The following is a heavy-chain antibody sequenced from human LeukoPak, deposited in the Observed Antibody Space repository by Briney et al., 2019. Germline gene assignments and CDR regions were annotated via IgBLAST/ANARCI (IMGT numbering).Heavy chain of an antibody. D-gene: IGHD3-9*01. Sequence: AESLRISCKGSGYSFTSYWISWVRQMPGKGLEWMGRIDPSDSYTNYSPSFQGHVTISADKSISTAYLQWSSLKASDTAMYYCARRRYFDWLLFRPDAFDIWGQGTMVTVSS. J-gene: IGHJ3*02. CDR3: ARRRYFDWLLFRPDAFDI. CDR1: GYSFTSYW. CDR2: IDPSDSYT. V-gene: IGHV5-10-1*01.